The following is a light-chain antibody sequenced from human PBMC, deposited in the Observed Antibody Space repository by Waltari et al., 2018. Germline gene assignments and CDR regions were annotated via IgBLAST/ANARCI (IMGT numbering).Light chain of an antibody. CDR3: QSYDSLSDPYV. J-gene: IGLJ1*01. CDR1: RSNIGAGSD. CDR2: GNV. V-gene: IGLV1-40*01. Sequence: QSVLTQPPSLSGAPGERVTISCPGSRSNIGAGSDCRWYQELPGTAPNLLIYGNVHRPSGVPDRFSGSQSGTTASLAITGLQAEDEADYYCQSYDSLSDPYVFGTGTKVSVL.